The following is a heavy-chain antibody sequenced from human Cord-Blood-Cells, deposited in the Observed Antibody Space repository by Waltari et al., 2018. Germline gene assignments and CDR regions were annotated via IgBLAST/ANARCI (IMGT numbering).Heavy chain of an antibody. CDR1: GGSVSSGSYY. Sequence: QVQLQESGPGLVKPSETLSLTCTVSGGSVSSGSYYWSWIRQPPGKGLEWIGYIYYSGRTNSTPSLRSRVTISVDTAKNQFSLKLSSVTAADTAVYYCARSGSGWYFDYWGQGTLVTVSS. CDR2: IYYSGRT. D-gene: IGHD6-19*01. J-gene: IGHJ4*02. V-gene: IGHV4-61*01. CDR3: ARSGSGWYFDY.